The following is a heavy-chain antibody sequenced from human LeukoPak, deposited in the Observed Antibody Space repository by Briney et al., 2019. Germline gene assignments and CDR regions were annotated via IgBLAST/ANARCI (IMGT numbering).Heavy chain of an antibody. V-gene: IGHV3-20*04. CDR3: ARGPPMYSYGSSAYHYDYFEY. D-gene: IGHD3-22*01. J-gene: IGHJ4*02. CDR2: INWNGGST. CDR1: GFTFDDYA. Sequence: GGSLRLSCEVSGFTFDDYAMSWVRQAPGKGLEWVSGINWNGGSTGYADSVKGRFTISRDNSKNTLYLQMNSLRTDDTAIYYCARGPPMYSYGSSAYHYDYFEYWGQGTLVTVSS.